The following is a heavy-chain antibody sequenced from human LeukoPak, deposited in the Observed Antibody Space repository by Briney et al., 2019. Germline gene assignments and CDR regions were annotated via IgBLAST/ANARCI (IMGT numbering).Heavy chain of an antibody. V-gene: IGHV4-59*12. CDR3: ARARYCTSPSCPYYYYYYMDV. J-gene: IGHJ6*03. CDR1: GGSISSYY. CDR2: IYYSWST. Sequence: SETLSLTCTVSGGSISSYYWSWIRQPPGKGLEWIGYIYYSWSTNYNPSLKSRVTISVDTSKNQFSLKLSSVTAADTAVYYCARARYCTSPSCPYYYYYYMDVWGKGTTVTVSS. D-gene: IGHD2-2*01.